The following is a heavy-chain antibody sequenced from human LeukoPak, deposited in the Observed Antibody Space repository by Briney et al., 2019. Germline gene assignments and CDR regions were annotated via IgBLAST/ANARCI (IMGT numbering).Heavy chain of an antibody. V-gene: IGHV4-30-4*08. Sequence: SETLSLTCTVSGGSISCGDYYWSWIRQPPGKGLEWIGYIYYSGSTYYNPSLKSRVTISVDTSKNQFSLKLSSVTAADTAVYYCARERSTCCYDIWGQGTMVTVSS. CDR3: ARERSTCCYDI. D-gene: IGHD2-2*01. CDR1: GGSISCGDYY. CDR2: IYYSGST. J-gene: IGHJ3*02.